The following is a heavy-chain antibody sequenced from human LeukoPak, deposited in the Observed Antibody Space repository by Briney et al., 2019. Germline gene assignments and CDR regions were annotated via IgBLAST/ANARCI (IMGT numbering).Heavy chain of an antibody. J-gene: IGHJ6*03. Sequence: GASVKVSCKASGYTFTSYDISWVRQATGQGLEWMGWMNPNSGNTGYAQKFQGRVTMTRNTSISTAYMELSSLRSEDTAVYYCARGSNTIFGVVIRNYYYYYMDVWGKGTTVTVSS. CDR3: ARGSNTIFGVVIRNYYYYYMDV. D-gene: IGHD3-3*01. V-gene: IGHV1-8*01. CDR1: GYTFTSYD. CDR2: MNPNSGNT.